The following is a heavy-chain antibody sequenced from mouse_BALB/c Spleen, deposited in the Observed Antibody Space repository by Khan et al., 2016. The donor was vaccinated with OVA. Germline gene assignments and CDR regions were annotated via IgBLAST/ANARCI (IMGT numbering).Heavy chain of an antibody. CDR1: GFSLTNYG. CDR2: MWAGGST. CDR3: ARPYYGRAWFAY. D-gene: IGHD1-1*01. Sequence: VELVESGPGLVAPSQSLSIICTVSGFSLTNYGVHWVRQPPGKGLEWLGVMWAGGSTNYNSALMSRLSISIDNSKSQVFLKMNSLQTDATAMYYCARPYYGRAWFAYWGQGTLVTVSA. V-gene: IGHV2-9*02. J-gene: IGHJ3*01.